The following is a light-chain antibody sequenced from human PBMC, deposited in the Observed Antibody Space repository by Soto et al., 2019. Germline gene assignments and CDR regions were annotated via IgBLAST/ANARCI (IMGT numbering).Light chain of an antibody. CDR1: QGVTTN. Sequence: EIVMTQSPATLSVSPGERATLSCRAGQGVTTNFAWYQQKSGQSPRLLIYDVSIRATGVPARFSGTGSETDFTLTISGLQSEDSEVYFCQQYNNWHFSFGQGTRLEIK. V-gene: IGKV3-15*01. J-gene: IGKJ5*01. CDR3: QQYNNWHFS. CDR2: DVS.